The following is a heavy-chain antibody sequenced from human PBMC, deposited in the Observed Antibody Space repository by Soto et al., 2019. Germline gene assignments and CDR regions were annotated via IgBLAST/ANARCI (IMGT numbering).Heavy chain of an antibody. CDR2: IYSGGST. D-gene: IGHD3-16*01. CDR1: GFTVSTKY. CDR3: ARDAWAADE. V-gene: IGHV3-66*01. Sequence: GGSLRLSCAASGFTVSTKYMSWVRQAPGKGLEWVSVIYSGGSTFYADSVRGRFTISRDNSKNTVNLQMNSLRAEDTAVYYCARDAWAADEWGEGTLVTVSS. J-gene: IGHJ4*02.